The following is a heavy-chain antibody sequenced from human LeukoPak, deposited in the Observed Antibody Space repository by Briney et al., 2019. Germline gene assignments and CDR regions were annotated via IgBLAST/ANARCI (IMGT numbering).Heavy chain of an antibody. CDR1: GYTFTSYA. V-gene: IGHV1-3*01. CDR3: ARADDYGGFDY. J-gene: IGHJ4*02. CDR2: SNAGNGNK. D-gene: IGHD4-17*01. Sequence: ASVKVSCKASGYTFTSYAMHWVRQAPGQRLEWMGWSNAGNGNKKFSKKLQGRVTITRDTSASTAYMELSSQRSEDTAVYYCARADDYGGFDYWGQGTLVTVSS.